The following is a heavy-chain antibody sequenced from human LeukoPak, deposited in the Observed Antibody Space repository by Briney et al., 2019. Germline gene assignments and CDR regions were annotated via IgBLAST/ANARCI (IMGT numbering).Heavy chain of an antibody. CDR3: ARDYYDSSGYYYAIDI. V-gene: IGHV1-2*06. CDR1: GGTFSSYA. J-gene: IGHJ3*02. D-gene: IGHD3-22*01. CDR2: INPNSGGT. Sequence: ASVKVSCKASGGTFSSYAISWVRQAPGQGLEWMGRINPNSGGTNYAQKFQGRVTMTRDTSISTAYMELSRLRSDDTAVYYCARDYYDSSGYYYAIDIWGQGTMVTVSS.